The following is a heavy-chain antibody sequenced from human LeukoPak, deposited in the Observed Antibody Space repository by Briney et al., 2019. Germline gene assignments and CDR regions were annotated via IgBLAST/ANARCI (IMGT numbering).Heavy chain of an antibody. CDR2: INKGGSFI. Sequence: GGSLRLSCAASGFTFRDYTMNWVRQAPGKGLEWVSAINKGGSFIKYADSVKGRFTVSRDNAKNSLFLQMNNLRVEDTAVYFCAREVLIVVEPAANTIDYWGQGTRVTVSS. D-gene: IGHD2-2*01. J-gene: IGHJ4*02. V-gene: IGHV3-21*01. CDR3: AREVLIVVEPAANTIDY. CDR1: GFTFRDYT.